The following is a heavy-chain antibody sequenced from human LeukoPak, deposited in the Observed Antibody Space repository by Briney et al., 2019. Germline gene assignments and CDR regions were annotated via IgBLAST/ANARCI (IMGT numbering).Heavy chain of an antibody. CDR2: INPNSGGT. Sequence: ASVKVSCKASGYTFTGYYMHWVRQAPGQGLEWMGWINPNSGGTNYAQKFQGRVTMTRDTSISTAYMELSRLRSDDTAVYYCARDAAYCSSTSCHNWFDPWGQGTLVTVSS. CDR3: ARDAAYCSSTSCHNWFDP. V-gene: IGHV1-2*02. D-gene: IGHD2-2*01. J-gene: IGHJ5*02. CDR1: GYTFTGYY.